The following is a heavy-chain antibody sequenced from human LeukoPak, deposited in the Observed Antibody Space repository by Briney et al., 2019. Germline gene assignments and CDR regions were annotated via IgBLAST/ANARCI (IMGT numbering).Heavy chain of an antibody. CDR1: EFTFSSYS. V-gene: IGHV3-48*01. CDR2: ITNSGNSK. CDR3: ARERTYNAFDI. D-gene: IGHD3-16*01. J-gene: IGHJ3*02. Sequence: GGSLRLSCAASEFTFSSYSMNWVRQAPGKGLEWVSYITNSGNSKSYADSVKGRFTISRDNTKNSLYLQMNGLRAEDTAVYYCARERTYNAFDIWGQGTMVTVSS.